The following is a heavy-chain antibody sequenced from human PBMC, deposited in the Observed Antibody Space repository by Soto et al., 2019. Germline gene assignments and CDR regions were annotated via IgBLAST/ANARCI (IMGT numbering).Heavy chain of an antibody. J-gene: IGHJ4*02. D-gene: IGHD3-16*02. CDR1: GFTFSSYS. CDR3: ARDLGYDYVWGSYRPFDY. Sequence: GGSLRLSFAASGFTFSSYSTNWVRQAPGKGLEWVSSISSSSSYIYYADSVKGRFTISRDNAKNSLYLQMNSLRAEDTAVYYCARDLGYDYVWGSYRPFDYWGQVTLVTVAS. V-gene: IGHV3-21*01. CDR2: ISSSSSYI.